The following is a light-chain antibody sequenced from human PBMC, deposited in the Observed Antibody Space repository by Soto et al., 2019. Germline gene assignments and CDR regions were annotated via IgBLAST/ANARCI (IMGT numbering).Light chain of an antibody. V-gene: IGLV2-8*01. CDR3: SSYTTAFFYV. CDR2: EVN. CDR1: SSDVGGYNY. Sequence: QSVLTQPPSASGSPGQSVAISCTGTSSDVGGYNYVSWYQQHPGKAPKLMIYEVNKRPSGVPDRFSGSKSGNTASLTVSGLQAEDEADYYCSSYTTAFFYVFGTGTNVTVL. J-gene: IGLJ1*01.